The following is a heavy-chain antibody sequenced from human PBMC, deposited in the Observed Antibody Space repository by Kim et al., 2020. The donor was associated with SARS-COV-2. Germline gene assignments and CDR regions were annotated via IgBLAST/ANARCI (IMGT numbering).Heavy chain of an antibody. J-gene: IGHJ5*01. Sequence: ASVKVSCKASGYFFNTYDINWVRQAPGQGLEWLGWVTPSTGNTGYAQKFQGRVTVTRDTSIRTAYMELSNLRSEDTAVYYCARTTNGWPNWFDFWCQGTL. CDR3: ARTTNGWPNWFDF. CDR1: GYFFNTYD. CDR2: VTPSTGNT. V-gene: IGHV1-8*01. D-gene: IGHD6-19*01.